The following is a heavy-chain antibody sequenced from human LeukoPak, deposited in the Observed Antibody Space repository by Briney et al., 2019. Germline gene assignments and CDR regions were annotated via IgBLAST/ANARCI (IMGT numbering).Heavy chain of an antibody. CDR3: ARDFAAFDI. J-gene: IGHJ3*02. CDR1: GFAFSSYW. CDR2: IKPDGSEK. Sequence: GGSLRLSCAASGFAFSSYWMNWVRQAPGKGLEWVANIKPDGSEKWYVDSVKGRFTISRDNGKNSLNLQLNSLRAEDTAVYYCARDFAAFDIWGQGTMVTVSS. V-gene: IGHV3-7*05. D-gene: IGHD3-3*01.